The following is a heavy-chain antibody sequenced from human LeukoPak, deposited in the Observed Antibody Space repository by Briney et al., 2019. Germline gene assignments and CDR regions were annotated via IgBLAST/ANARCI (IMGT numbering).Heavy chain of an antibody. D-gene: IGHD3-3*01. V-gene: IGHV4-59*08. CDR3: ARHPGITTLNFDY. J-gene: IGHJ4*02. Sequence: SETLSLTCTVSGGSISSYYWSWIRQPPGKGLEWIGYIYYSGSTNYNPSLKSRVTISVDTSKNQFSLTLSSVTAADTAVYYCARHPGITTLNFDYWGQGTLVTVSS. CDR1: GGSISSYY. CDR2: IYYSGST.